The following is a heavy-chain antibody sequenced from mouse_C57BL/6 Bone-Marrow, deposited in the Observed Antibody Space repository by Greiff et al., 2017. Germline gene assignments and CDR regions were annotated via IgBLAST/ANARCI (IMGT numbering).Heavy chain of an antibody. V-gene: IGHV1-80*01. CDR3: ARITTVVVPWYFDV. Sequence: QVQLQQSGAELVKPGASVKISCKASGYAFSSYWMNWVKQRPGKGLEWIGQIYPGDGDTNYNGKFKGKATLTADKSSSTAYMQLSSLTSEDSAVSFCARITTVVVPWYFDVWGTGTTVTVSS. D-gene: IGHD1-1*01. CDR2: IYPGDGDT. J-gene: IGHJ1*03. CDR1: GYAFSSYW.